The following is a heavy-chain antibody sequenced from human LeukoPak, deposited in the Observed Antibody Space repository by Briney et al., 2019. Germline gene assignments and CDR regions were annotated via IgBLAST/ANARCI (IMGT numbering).Heavy chain of an antibody. CDR3: ASNANWGSRGYYYYYMDV. J-gene: IGHJ6*03. CDR2: IYYSGST. D-gene: IGHD7-27*01. Sequence: PSETLSLTCTVSGGSISSSSYYWGRIRQPPGKGLEWIGSIYYSGSTYYNPSLKSRVTISVDTSKNQFSLKLSSVTAADTAVYYCASNANWGSRGYYYYYMDVWGKGTTVTVSS. CDR1: GGSISSSSYY. V-gene: IGHV4-39*01.